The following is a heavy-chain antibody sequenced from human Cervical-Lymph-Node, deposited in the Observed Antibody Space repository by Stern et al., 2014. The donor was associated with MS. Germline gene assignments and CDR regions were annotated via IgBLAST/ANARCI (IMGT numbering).Heavy chain of an antibody. CDR2: IKQDGSEK. D-gene: IGHD1-14*01. CDR1: GFTFSSYW. J-gene: IGHJ4*02. V-gene: IGHV3-7*03. Sequence: EVQLVESGGGLVQPGGSLRLSCAASGFTFSSYWMSWVRQAPGKGLEWVANIKQDGSEKYYVDSVKGRFTISRDIAKNSLYLQMNSLRAEDTAVYYCARGSPDPTHYFDYWGQGTLVTVSS. CDR3: ARGSPDPTHYFDY.